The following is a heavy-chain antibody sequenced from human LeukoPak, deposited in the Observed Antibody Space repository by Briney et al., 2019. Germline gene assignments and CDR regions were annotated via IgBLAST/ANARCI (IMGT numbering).Heavy chain of an antibody. CDR3: ARDGGYSYGHFDY. CDR1: GFTFSSYS. CDR2: ISSSSSTI. J-gene: IGHJ4*02. V-gene: IGHV3-48*01. D-gene: IGHD5-18*01. Sequence: PGGSLRLSCAASGFTFSSYSMNWVRQAPGKGLEWVSYISSSSSTIYYADSVKGRFTISRDNAKNSLYLQMNSLRAEDTAVYYCARDGGYSYGHFDYWGQGTLVTVSS.